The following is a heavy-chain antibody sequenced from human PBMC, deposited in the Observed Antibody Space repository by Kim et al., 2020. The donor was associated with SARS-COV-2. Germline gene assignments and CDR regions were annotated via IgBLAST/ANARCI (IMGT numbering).Heavy chain of an antibody. CDR1: GFTFSSYA. Sequence: GGSLRLSCVASGFTFSSYAMSWVRQAPGKGLEWVANIKQDGSEKYYIDSVKGRITISRDNATNLMYLQMSGVRAEDTAVYYCASTIRGTGFDPWGEGTLV. D-gene: IGHD3-16*01. CDR3: ASTIRGTGFDP. CDR2: IKQDGSEK. V-gene: IGHV3-7*01. J-gene: IGHJ5*01.